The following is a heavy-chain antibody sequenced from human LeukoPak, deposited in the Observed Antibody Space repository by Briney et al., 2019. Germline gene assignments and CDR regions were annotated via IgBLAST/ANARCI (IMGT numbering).Heavy chain of an antibody. D-gene: IGHD4-11*01. CDR3: ARDIGPIEVPGRSKDY. CDR2: ISFDGSDT. CDR1: GFTFSTYT. J-gene: IGHJ4*02. Sequence: TGRSLRLSCAASGFTFSTYTVHWVRQAPGKGLEWVALISFDGSDTYSADSVKGRFTISRDNSKNTMYLQVSRLRPEDTAVYYCARDIGPIEVPGRSKDYWGQGTLVTVSS. V-gene: IGHV3-30*04.